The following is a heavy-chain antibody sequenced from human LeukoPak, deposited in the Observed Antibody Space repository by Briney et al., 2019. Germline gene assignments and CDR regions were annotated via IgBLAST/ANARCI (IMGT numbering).Heavy chain of an antibody. CDR1: GFTFSSYS. CDR3: ARDLGHYDFWSGLGGY. D-gene: IGHD3-3*01. CDR2: ISSSSSYI. Sequence: GGSLRLSCAASGFTFSSYSMNWVRQAPGKGLEWVSSISSSSSYIYYADSVKGRFTISRDNAKNSLYLQMNSLRAEDTAVYYCARDLGHYDFWSGLGGYWGQGTLVTVSS. J-gene: IGHJ4*02. V-gene: IGHV3-21*01.